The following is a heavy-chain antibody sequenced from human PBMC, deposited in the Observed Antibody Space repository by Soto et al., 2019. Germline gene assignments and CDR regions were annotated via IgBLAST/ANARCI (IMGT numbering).Heavy chain of an antibody. V-gene: IGHV1-69*02. CDR2: IIPILGIA. CDR1: GGTFSSYT. Sequence: GASGKVSCKASGGTFSSYTISWVRQAPGQGLEWMGRIIPILGIANYAQKFQGRVTITADKSTSTAYMELSSLRSEDTAVYYCARVRTHKNYDFWSGYPTYYYYYMDVWGKGTTVTVSS. J-gene: IGHJ6*03. D-gene: IGHD3-3*01. CDR3: ARVRTHKNYDFWSGYPTYYYYYMDV.